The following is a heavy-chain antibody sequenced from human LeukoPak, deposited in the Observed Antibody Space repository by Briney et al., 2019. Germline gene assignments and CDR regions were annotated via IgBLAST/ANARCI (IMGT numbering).Heavy chain of an antibody. CDR2: ISAYNGNT. CDR1: GYTFTSYG. CDR3: AKPLGAINTWLKFDS. D-gene: IGHD3-10*01. Sequence: GASVKVSCKASGYTFTSYGISWVRQAPGQGLEWMGWISAYNGNTNYAQKLQGRVTMTTDTSTSTAYMELRSLRSDDTAVYYCAKPLGAINTWLKFDSWGQGTLVAVSS. J-gene: IGHJ4*02. V-gene: IGHV1-18*01.